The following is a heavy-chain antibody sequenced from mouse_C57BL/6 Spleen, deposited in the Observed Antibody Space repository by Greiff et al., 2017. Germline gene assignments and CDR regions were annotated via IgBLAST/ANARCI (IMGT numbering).Heavy chain of an antibody. V-gene: IGHV1-52*01. CDR1: GYTFTSYW. D-gene: IGHD2-4*01. CDR2: IDPSDSET. CDR3: ARSYDYDRGYYFDY. Sequence: QVQLQQPGAELVRPGSSVKLSCKASGYTFTSYWMHWVKQSPIQGLEWIGNIDPSDSETHYNQKFKDKATLTVDKSSSTAYMQLSSLTSEDSEVYYCARSYDYDRGYYFDYWGQGTTLTVSS. J-gene: IGHJ2*01.